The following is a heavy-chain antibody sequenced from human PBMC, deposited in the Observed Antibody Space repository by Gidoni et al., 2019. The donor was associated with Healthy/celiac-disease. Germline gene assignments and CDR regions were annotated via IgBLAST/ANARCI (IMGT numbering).Heavy chain of an antibody. Sequence: QVQLVQSGAEVKQPGSSVKVSCKASGGTFSSYAIHWGRQAPGQGLEWMGGIIPIFGTANYAQKFQGRVTITADESTSTAYMELSSLRSEDTAVYYCARDRPYGSGSRHYYYYYGMDVWGQGTTVTVSS. J-gene: IGHJ6*02. V-gene: IGHV1-69*01. CDR1: GGTFSSYA. CDR3: ARDRPYGSGSRHYYYYYGMDV. D-gene: IGHD3-10*01. CDR2: IIPIFGTA.